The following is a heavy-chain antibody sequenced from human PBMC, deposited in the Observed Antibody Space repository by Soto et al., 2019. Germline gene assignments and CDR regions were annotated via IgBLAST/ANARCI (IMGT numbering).Heavy chain of an antibody. CDR1: GFTFSTYH. CDR3: ARRPGLSIDHYIDS. V-gene: IGHV3-21*01. J-gene: IGHJ4*02. Sequence: GGSLRLSCAASGFTFSTYHMHWVRQAPGKALEWVSSISSSSDYIFYADSVKGRFTISRDNAKNYLHLQMNSLRAEDTAVYYCARRPGLSIDHYIDSWGQGTLVTVSS. D-gene: IGHD2-2*02. CDR2: ISSSSDYI.